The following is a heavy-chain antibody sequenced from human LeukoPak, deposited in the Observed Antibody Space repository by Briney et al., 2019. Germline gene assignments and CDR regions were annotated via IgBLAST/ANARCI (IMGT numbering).Heavy chain of an antibody. Sequence: GRSLRLSCAASGFTFSSYGMHWVRQAPGKGLEWVAVISYDGSNKYYADSVKGRFTISRDNSKNTLYLQMNSLRAEDTAVYYCAKGYCSGGSCFDYWGQETLVTVSS. CDR3: AKGYCSGGSCFDY. V-gene: IGHV3-30*18. CDR2: ISYDGSNK. J-gene: IGHJ4*02. CDR1: GFTFSSYG. D-gene: IGHD2-15*01.